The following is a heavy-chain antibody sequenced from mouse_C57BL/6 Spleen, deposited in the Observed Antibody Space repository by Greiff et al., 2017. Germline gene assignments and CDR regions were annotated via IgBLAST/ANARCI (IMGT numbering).Heavy chain of an antibody. Sequence: EVQLVESGGGLVKPGGSLKLSCAASGFTFSDYGMHWVRQAPEKGLEWVAYISSGSSTIYYADPVKGRFTISRDNAKNTLFLQMTRLRSEDTAMYYCASSDYDDGAWFAYWGQGTLVTVSA. J-gene: IGHJ3*01. D-gene: IGHD2-4*01. V-gene: IGHV5-17*01. CDR3: ASSDYDDGAWFAY. CDR1: GFTFSDYG. CDR2: ISSGSSTI.